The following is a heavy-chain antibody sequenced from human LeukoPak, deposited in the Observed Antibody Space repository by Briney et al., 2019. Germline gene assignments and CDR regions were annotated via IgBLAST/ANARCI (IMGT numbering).Heavy chain of an antibody. J-gene: IGHJ4*02. CDR1: GGSFSGYY. CDR3: ARVRGSYYYDSSGYIDY. D-gene: IGHD3-22*01. V-gene: IGHV4-31*11. CDR2: IYYSGST. Sequence: SETLSLTCAVYGGSFSGYYWSWIRQHPGKGLEWIGYIYYSGSTYYNPSLKSRVTISVDTSKNQFSLKLSSVTAADTAVYYCARVRGSYYYDSSGYIDYWGQGTLVTVSS.